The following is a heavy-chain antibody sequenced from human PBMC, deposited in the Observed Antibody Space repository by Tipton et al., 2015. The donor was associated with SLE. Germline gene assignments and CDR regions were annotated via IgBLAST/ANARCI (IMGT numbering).Heavy chain of an antibody. D-gene: IGHD3-3*01. CDR2: ISSGGIAV. Sequence: SLRLSCAGSGFSFSDYYMTWIRQTPGTGLEWVSYISSGGIAVYYADSVRGRFTVSRDNAKNSLYLQMNSLRAEDTAVYYCARDPGSYDFWSRAYMDVWGKGTTVTVSS. CDR1: GFSFSDYY. V-gene: IGHV3-11*04. CDR3: ARDPGSYDFWSRAYMDV. J-gene: IGHJ6*03.